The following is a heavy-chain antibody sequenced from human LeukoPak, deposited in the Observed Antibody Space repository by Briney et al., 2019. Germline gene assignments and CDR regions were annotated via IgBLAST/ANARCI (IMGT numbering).Heavy chain of an antibody. Sequence: KPSETLSLTCTVSGGSISGYYWSWIRQPPGKGLEWIGDIHYSGETNYNPSLSSRVTIAMDTSKNQFSLKLRSVTAADTAVYYCARDLTFDYWGQGALVTVSS. CDR3: ARDLTFDY. CDR1: GGSISGYY. V-gene: IGHV4-59*12. J-gene: IGHJ4*02. CDR2: IHYSGET.